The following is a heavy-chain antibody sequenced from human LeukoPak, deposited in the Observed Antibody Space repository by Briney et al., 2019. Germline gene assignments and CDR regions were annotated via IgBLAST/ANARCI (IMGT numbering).Heavy chain of an antibody. Sequence: PSETLSLTCTVSGGSLSSYSWSWIRQPPGKGLEWIGYIYYSGGTNYNPSLKSRVPISVDTSKNQFSLKLSSVTAADTAVDYCARGRSSMVRGYYYYYMDVWGKGTTVTISS. CDR3: ARGRSSMVRGYYYYYMDV. CDR1: GGSLSSYS. V-gene: IGHV4-59*01. CDR2: IYYSGGT. J-gene: IGHJ6*03. D-gene: IGHD3-10*01.